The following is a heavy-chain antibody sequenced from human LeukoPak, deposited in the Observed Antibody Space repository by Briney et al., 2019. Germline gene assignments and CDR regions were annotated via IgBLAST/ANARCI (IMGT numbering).Heavy chain of an antibody. V-gene: IGHV4-38-2*02. CDR2: IYYSGST. Sequence: KPSETLSLTCAVSGYSISSGYYWGWIRQPPGKGLEWIGYIYYSGSTHYSPSLKSRLTISVDTSKNHFSLKLSSVTAVDTAVYYCARDPAAAGSGGFDPWGQGTLVTVSS. D-gene: IGHD6-13*01. J-gene: IGHJ5*02. CDR1: GYSISSGYY. CDR3: ARDPAAAGSGGFDP.